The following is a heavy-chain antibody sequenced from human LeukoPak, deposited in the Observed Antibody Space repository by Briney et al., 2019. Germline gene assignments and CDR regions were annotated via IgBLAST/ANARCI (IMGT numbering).Heavy chain of an antibody. CDR1: GFTFDDYP. D-gene: IGHD3-22*01. J-gene: IGHJ4*02. Sequence: GGSLRLSCAASGFTFDDYPMHWVRQAPGKGLEWVSLISGGGGSTYYADSVKGRFTISRDNSKNSLYLQMNSLRTEDTALYYCAKEHYSYYYDSSGNPLDYWGQGTLVTVSS. V-gene: IGHV3-43*02. CDR3: AKEHYSYYYDSSGNPLDY. CDR2: ISGGGGST.